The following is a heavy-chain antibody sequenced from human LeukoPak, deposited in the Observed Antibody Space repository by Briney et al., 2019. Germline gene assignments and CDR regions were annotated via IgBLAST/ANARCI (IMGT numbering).Heavy chain of an antibody. Sequence: PGGSLRLSCAASGFTFDDYAMHWVRQAPGKGLEWVSGISWNSGSMGYADSVKGRFTISRDNAKNSLYLQMNSLRTEDTALYYCAKDISYTPTYYFDYWGQGTLVTVSS. D-gene: IGHD1-26*01. CDR3: AKDISYTPTYYFDY. V-gene: IGHV3-9*01. CDR1: GFTFDDYA. CDR2: ISWNSGSM. J-gene: IGHJ4*02.